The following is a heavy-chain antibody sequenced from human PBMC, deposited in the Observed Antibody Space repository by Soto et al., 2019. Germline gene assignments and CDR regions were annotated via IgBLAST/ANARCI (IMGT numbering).Heavy chain of an antibody. CDR2: IVPMLGTP. CDR3: ARNGTYSSSLSQYSGMDV. D-gene: IGHD1-26*01. V-gene: IGHV1-69*01. J-gene: IGHJ6*02. CDR1: GGTFDNFI. Sequence: QVQLVQSGAEVKEPGSSVRVSCKASGGTFDNFIMNWVRQTPGRGLEWMGGIVPMLGTPTYAEKFKGRVTISATGSTSTMSLEVPSLRSEDTAIYYCARNGTYSSSLSQYSGMDVWGQGTTVTVSS.